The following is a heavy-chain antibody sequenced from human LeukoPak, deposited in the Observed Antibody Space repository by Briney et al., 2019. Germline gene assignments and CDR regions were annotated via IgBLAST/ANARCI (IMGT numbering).Heavy chain of an antibody. CDR3: ARGFRDSSGRKPDY. V-gene: IGHV1-8*01. J-gene: IGHJ4*02. CDR2: MNPNSGNT. Sequence: ASVKVSCKASGYTFTSYDINWVRQATGQGLEWMGWMNPNSGNTGYAQKFQGRVTMTRNTSIKTAYMELSSLRSEDMAVYYCARGFRDSSGRKPDYWGQGTLVTVSS. CDR1: GYTFTSYD. D-gene: IGHD3-22*01.